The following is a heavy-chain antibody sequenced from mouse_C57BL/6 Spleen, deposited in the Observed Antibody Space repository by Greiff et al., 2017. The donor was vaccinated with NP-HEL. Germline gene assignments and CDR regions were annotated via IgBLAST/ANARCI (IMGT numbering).Heavy chain of an antibody. CDR1: GFSLTSYG. Sequence: VMLVESGPGLVQPSQSLSITCTVSGFSLTSYGVHWVRQSPGKGLEWLGVIWRGGSTDYNAAFMSRLSITKDNSKSQVFFKMNSLQADDTAIYYCAKNGGNYPYYFDYWGQGTTLTVSS. CDR2: IWRGGST. J-gene: IGHJ2*01. CDR3: AKNGGNYPYYFDY. V-gene: IGHV2-5*01. D-gene: IGHD2-1*01.